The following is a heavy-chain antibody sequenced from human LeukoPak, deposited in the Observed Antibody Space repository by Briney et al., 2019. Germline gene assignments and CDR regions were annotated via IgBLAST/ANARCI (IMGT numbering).Heavy chain of an antibody. CDR3: GRIIRSYGTYRYDS. D-gene: IGHD3-16*02. CDR1: GFSFDDYG. J-gene: IGHJ4*02. V-gene: IGHV3-20*04. CDR2: INWNGGST. Sequence: GGSLRLSCAASGFSFDDYGMSWVRQAPGKGLEWDSGINWNGGSTGYADSVKGRFTLSRDNGKNSLYLQMNSLRADDTAVYYCGRIIRSYGTYRYDSWGQGILVTVSS.